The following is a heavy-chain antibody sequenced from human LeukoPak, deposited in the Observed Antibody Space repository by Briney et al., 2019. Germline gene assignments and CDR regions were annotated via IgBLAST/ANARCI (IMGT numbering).Heavy chain of an antibody. CDR1: GFTFSSYG. CDR3: AKDPYGSGSYSVDH. V-gene: IGHV3-30*18. J-gene: IGHJ4*02. Sequence: GRSLRLSCAASGFTFSSYGMHWVRQAPGKGLEWVAVISYDGSNKYYADSVKGRFTISRDNSKNTLYLQMNSLRAEDSAVYYCAKDPYGSGSYSVDHWGQGALVTVSS. CDR2: ISYDGSNK. D-gene: IGHD3-10*01.